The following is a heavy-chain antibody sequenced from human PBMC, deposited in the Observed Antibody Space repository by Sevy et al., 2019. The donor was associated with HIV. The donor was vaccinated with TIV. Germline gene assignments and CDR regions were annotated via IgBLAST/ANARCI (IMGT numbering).Heavy chain of an antibody. Sequence: GGSLRLSCADSVLTLSSYAMNWVRQAPGKGLEWVSAISGRGGSTYYADSVEGRFTISRDNSKNTLYLQMNSLRAEDTAVYYCVKAPPGHCSSGSCPRAYYYYGMDVWGQGTTVTVSS. D-gene: IGHD2-15*01. CDR3: VKAPPGHCSSGSCPRAYYYYGMDV. J-gene: IGHJ6*02. CDR1: VLTLSSYA. CDR2: ISGRGGST. V-gene: IGHV3-23*01.